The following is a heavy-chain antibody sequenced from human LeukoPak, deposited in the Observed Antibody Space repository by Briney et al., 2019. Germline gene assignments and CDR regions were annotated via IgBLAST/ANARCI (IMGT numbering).Heavy chain of an antibody. V-gene: IGHV1-69*13. Sequence: SVKVSCKASGGTFSSYAISWVRQAPGQGLEWMGGIIPIFGTANYAQKFQGRVTITADESTSTAYMELRSLRSDDTAVYYCARDSPWGTTVTSVRFDYWGQGTLVTVSS. CDR1: GGTFSSYA. J-gene: IGHJ4*02. D-gene: IGHD4-17*01. CDR2: IIPIFGTA. CDR3: ARDSPWGTTVTSVRFDY.